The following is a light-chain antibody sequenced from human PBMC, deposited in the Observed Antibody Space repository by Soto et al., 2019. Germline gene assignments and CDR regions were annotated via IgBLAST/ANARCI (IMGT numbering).Light chain of an antibody. CDR1: QTVGST. CDR2: RAS. Sequence: IVMTQSPATLSVSPGVRATLSCMASQTVGSTFAWYQQRPGQAHRLLISRASTRAADIPARFSGSGSGTEFTLTISSLQCEDFAVYYWQQYNSWPTFGQGTKVDIK. V-gene: IGKV3-15*01. J-gene: IGKJ1*01. CDR3: QQYNSWPT.